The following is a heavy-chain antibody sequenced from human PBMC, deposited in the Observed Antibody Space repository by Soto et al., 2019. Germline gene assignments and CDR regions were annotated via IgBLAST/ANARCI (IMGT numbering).Heavy chain of an antibody. CDR3: ASRTSGWYFDY. CDR1: GFKFSSYG. Sequence: GGSLRLSCAASGFKFSSYGMHWVRQAPGKGLEWVAVISCGGSSTYYADSVKGRFTISRDNSKNTLYLQMNSLRAEDTAVYYCASRTSGWYFDYWGQGTLVTVSS. D-gene: IGHD6-19*01. J-gene: IGHJ4*02. V-gene: IGHV3-30*03. CDR2: ISCGGSST.